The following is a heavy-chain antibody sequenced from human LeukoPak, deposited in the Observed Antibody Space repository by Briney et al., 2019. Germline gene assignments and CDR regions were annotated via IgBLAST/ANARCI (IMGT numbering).Heavy chain of an antibody. Sequence: ASVKVSCKTSGYTFTSDDINGVRQATGQGVEWMGWMYPNSGNTGYAQKFQGRVTMTRNTSISTAYMELSSLRSEDTAIYYCARSQTGLRKRNDFWGQGTLVTVSS. CDR1: GYTFTSDD. CDR3: ARSQTGLRKRNDF. V-gene: IGHV1-8*01. D-gene: IGHD4-17*01. CDR2: MYPNSGNT. J-gene: IGHJ4*02.